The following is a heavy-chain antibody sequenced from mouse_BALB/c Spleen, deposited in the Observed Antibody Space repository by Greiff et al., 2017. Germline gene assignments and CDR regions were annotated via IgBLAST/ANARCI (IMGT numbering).Heavy chain of an antibody. J-gene: IGHJ2*01. D-gene: IGHD3-3*01. Sequence: EVNLVESGGDLVKPGGSLKLSCAASGFTFSSYGMSWVRQTPDTRLEWVATISSGGSYTYYPDSVKGRFTISRDNAKNTLYLQMSSLKSEDTAMYYCARHGGDARDYFDYWGQGTTLTVSS. CDR3: ARHGGDARDYFDY. V-gene: IGHV5-6*01. CDR1: GFTFSSYG. CDR2: ISSGGSYT.